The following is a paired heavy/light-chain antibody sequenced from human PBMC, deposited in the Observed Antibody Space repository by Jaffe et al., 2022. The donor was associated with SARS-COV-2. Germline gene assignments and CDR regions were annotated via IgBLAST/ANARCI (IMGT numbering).Heavy chain of an antibody. V-gene: IGHV7-4-1*02. CDR3: ARDFDYYYYMDV. CDR1: GYIFSNFA. CDR2: INTNTGNP. Sequence: QVQLVQSGSELKKPGASVKVACKASGYIFSNFAMNWVRQAPGQGLEWMGRINTNTGNPTYAQDFAGHFVFSFDTSLTTAYLQISSLKAEDTAIYYCARDFDYYYYMDVWGQGTTVTVSS. J-gene: IGHJ6*03.
Light chain of an antibody. V-gene: IGLV8-61*01. CDR1: SVSVSTNNY. CDR3: VLYMGRGIRV. Sequence: QTVVTQEPSFSVSPGGTVTLTCGLTSVSVSTNNYPSWYQQTPGQAPRTLIYNTQIRSSGVPDRFSGSILGNKAALTIAGAQAEDESDYYCVLYMGRGIRVFGGGTRLTVL. J-gene: IGLJ3*02. CDR2: NTQ.